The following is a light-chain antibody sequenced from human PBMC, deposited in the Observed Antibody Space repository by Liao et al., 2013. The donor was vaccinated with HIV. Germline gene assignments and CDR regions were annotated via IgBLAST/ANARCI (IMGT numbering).Light chain of an antibody. J-gene: IGLJ3*02. CDR3: QAWDSSTAEV. CDR1: KLGAIN. Sequence: SYELTQPPSVSVSPGQTASITCSGDKLGAINMSYWYQQKPGQSPVLVIYQDSKRPSGIPERFSGSNSGNTATLTISGTQAMDEADYYCQAWDSSTAEVFGGGTKLTVL. CDR2: QDS. V-gene: IGLV3-1*01.